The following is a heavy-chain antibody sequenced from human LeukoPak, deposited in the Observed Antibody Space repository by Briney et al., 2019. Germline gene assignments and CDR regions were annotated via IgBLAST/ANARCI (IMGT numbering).Heavy chain of an antibody. Sequence: SQTLSLTCTVSGGSISSGAYYWSWIRQHPGKGLEWIGYFYYSGSTYYNPSLKSRVTISVDTSKNQFSLDLSSVTAADTAVYYCARHSPWEQQLIHWFDPWGQGTLVTVSS. CDR1: GGSISSGAYY. V-gene: IGHV4-31*03. CDR2: FYYSGST. J-gene: IGHJ5*02. D-gene: IGHD6-13*01. CDR3: ARHSPWEQQLIHWFDP.